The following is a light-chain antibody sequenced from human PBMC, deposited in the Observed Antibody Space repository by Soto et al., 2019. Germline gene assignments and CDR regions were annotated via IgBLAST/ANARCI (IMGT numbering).Light chain of an antibody. CDR2: DVT. J-gene: IGLJ2*01. CDR3: CSYAGSYTLV. CDR1: GSDVGGYNY. V-gene: IGLV2-11*01. Sequence: QSALTQPRSVSGSPGQSVTISCTRTGSDVGGYNYVSWYQQHPGKAPKLMINDVTKRPSGVPDRFSGSKSGNTASLTISGLQAEDEADYYCCSYAGSYTLVFGGGTKLTVL.